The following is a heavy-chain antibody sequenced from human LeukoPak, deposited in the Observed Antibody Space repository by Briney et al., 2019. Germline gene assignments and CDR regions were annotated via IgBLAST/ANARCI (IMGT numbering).Heavy chain of an antibody. Sequence: ASVKVSCKASGGTFSSYAISWVRQAPGQGLEWMGGIIPIFGTANYAQKFQGRVTITADESTSTAYMELSSLRSEDTAVYYCARKYGSGSYLPLDYWGQGTLVTVSS. J-gene: IGHJ4*02. CDR1: GGTFSSYA. CDR3: ARKYGSGSYLPLDY. D-gene: IGHD3-10*01. V-gene: IGHV1-69*13. CDR2: IIPIFGTA.